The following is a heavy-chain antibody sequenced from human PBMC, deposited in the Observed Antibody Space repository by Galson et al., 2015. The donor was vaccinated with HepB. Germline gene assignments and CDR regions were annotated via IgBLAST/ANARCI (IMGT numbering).Heavy chain of an antibody. CDR3: ARGVLWFGSYYYYYYGMDV. CDR2: INTNTGNP. Sequence: SVKVSCKASGYTFTNYAMNWVRQAPGQGLGWMGWINTNTGNPTYAQGFTGRFVFSLDTSVSTAYLQISSLKAEDTAVYYCARGVLWFGSYYYYYYGMDVWGQGTTVTVPS. V-gene: IGHV7-4-1*02. D-gene: IGHD3-10*01. CDR1: GYTFTNYA. J-gene: IGHJ6*02.